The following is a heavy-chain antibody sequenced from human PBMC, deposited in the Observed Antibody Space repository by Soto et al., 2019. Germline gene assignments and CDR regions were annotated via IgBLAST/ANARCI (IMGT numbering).Heavy chain of an antibody. CDR1: GLTVSNAY. D-gene: IGHD3-3*01. V-gene: IGHV3-53*01. CDR3: VKDLNFDFWTGYRYYAMEI. J-gene: IGHJ6*02. Sequence: EVQLVESGGGLIQPGGSLRLSCAASGLTVSNAYMAWVRQAPGMGLEWVSVIYDNGTTYYADSVKGRFTISRDNSKKTLFLHVNSLRAEDTAVYYCVKDLNFDFWTGYRYYAMEIWGQGTTVTVS. CDR2: IYDNGTT.